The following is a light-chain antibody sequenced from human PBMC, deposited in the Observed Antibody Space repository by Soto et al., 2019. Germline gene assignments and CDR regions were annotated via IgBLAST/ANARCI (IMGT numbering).Light chain of an antibody. CDR2: KAS. Sequence: DIQMTQSPSTLSASVGDRVTITCRASQNINTWLAWYQQKPGEPPKLLIFKASRLQSGVPSRFSDGGSGTRFTLTISGLQPDDFATYYCQQSSNYVWTFGQGTKVDIK. V-gene: IGKV1-5*03. CDR1: QNINTW. J-gene: IGKJ1*01. CDR3: QQSSNYVWT.